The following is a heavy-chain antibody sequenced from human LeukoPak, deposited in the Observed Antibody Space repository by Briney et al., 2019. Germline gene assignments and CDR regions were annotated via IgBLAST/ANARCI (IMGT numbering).Heavy chain of an antibody. CDR2: IYTSGST. D-gene: IGHD3-22*01. J-gene: IGHJ5*02. V-gene: IGHV4-4*07. Sequence: SETLSLTCTVSGGSISSYYWSWIRQPAGKGLEWIGRIYTSGSTNYNPSLKSRDTISVDASKKQFSLKLSSVTAADTAVYYCAREKIAYYDNSGRGWFDPWGQGTLVTVSS. CDR3: AREKIAYYDNSGRGWFDP. CDR1: GGSISSYY.